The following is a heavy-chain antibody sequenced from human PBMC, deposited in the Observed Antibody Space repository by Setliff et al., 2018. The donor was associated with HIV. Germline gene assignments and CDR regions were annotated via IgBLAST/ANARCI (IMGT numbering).Heavy chain of an antibody. Sequence: TLSLTCTVTGGSISSGGFYWTWIRQHPGKGLEWIGYIYNTGNTNYNPSLKNRVTISVDTSKNQFSLKLNSVTAADTAVYYCTRSLVVTAHLDYWGQGTLVTVSS. D-gene: IGHD2-21*02. V-gene: IGHV4-31*03. J-gene: IGHJ4*02. CDR3: TRSLVVTAHLDY. CDR2: IYNTGNT. CDR1: GGSISSGGFY.